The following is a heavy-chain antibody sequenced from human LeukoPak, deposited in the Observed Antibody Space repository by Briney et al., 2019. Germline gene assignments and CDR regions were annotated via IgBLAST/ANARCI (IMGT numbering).Heavy chain of an antibody. V-gene: IGHV4-34*01. CDR2: MNHSGDS. CDR1: GGSFSGYY. CDR3: ARWVGRAQSSGYYGMDV. Sequence: PSETLSLTCAVYGGSFSGYYWSWIRQSPGKGLEWIGEMNHSGDSNYNPSLKSRVTISVDMSKNQFSLKLSSVTAADTAVYYCARWVGRAQSSGYYGMDVWGKGITVTVSS. D-gene: IGHD6-19*01. J-gene: IGHJ6*04.